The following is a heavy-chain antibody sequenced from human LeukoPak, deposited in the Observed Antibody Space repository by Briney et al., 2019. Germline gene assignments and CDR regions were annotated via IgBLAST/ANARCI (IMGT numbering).Heavy chain of an antibody. V-gene: IGHV3-7*01. CDR1: GFTFGSYW. D-gene: IGHD6-13*01. Sequence: GGSLRLSCAASGFTFGSYWMSWVRQAPGKGLEWVANMKYDGSEKYYVDSVKGRFTISRDNAKNSLYLRMNSLRAEDTAVYYCARDIEAAGLFLDYWGQGTLVTVSS. CDR2: MKYDGSEK. CDR3: ARDIEAAGLFLDY. J-gene: IGHJ4*02.